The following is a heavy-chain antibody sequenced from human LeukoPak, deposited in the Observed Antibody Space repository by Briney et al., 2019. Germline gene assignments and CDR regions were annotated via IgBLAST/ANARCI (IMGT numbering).Heavy chain of an antibody. CDR3: ARLAAAGYYYYYYMDV. CDR1: GFTFSSYS. J-gene: IGHJ6*03. D-gene: IGHD6-13*01. CDR2: ISSSSSTI. V-gene: IGHV3-48*01. Sequence: GGSLRLSCAASGFTFSSYSMNWVRQAPGKGLEWVSYISSSSSTIYYADSVKGRFTISRDNAKNSLYLQMNSLRAEDTALYYCARLAAAGYYYYYYMDVWGKGTTVTVSS.